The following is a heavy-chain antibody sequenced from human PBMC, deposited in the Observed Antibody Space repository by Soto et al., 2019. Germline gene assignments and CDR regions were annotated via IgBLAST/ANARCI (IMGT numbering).Heavy chain of an antibody. D-gene: IGHD2-21*02. CDR3: ARGGEGKVTAIPSDAFDI. CDR1: GGSISSYY. CDR2: IYTSGST. J-gene: IGHJ3*02. Sequence: SATLSLTCTVSGGSISSYYWSLIRQPAGKGLEWIGRIYTSGSTNYNPSLKSRVTMSVDTSKNQFSLKLSSVTAADTAVYYCARGGEGKVTAIPSDAFDIWGQGTMVTVSS. V-gene: IGHV4-4*07.